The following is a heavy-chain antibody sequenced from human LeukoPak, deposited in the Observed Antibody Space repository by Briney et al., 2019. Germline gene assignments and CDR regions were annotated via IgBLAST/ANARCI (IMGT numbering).Heavy chain of an antibody. V-gene: IGHV3-21*01. CDR3: ASDGIFDY. Sequence: PGGSLRLSCAASGFTFSTYSMHWVRQAPGKGLEWVSSISSGSTYINYAASVKGRFTISRDDAKKSLYLQMNSLRAEDTAVYYCASDGIFDYWGQGTLVTVSS. CDR1: GFTFSTYS. J-gene: IGHJ4*02. CDR2: ISSGSTYI.